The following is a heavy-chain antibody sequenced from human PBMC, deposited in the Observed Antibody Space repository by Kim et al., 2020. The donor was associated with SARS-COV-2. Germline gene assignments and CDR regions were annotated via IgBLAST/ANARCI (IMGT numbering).Heavy chain of an antibody. CDR2: IYYSGST. V-gene: IGHV4-31*03. CDR3: ARTPPCLGILTGYHDY. Sequence: SETLSLTCTVSGGSISSGGYYWSWIRQHPGKGLEWIGYIYYSGSTYYNPSLKSRVTISVDTSKNQFSLKLSSVTAADTAVYYCARTPPCLGILTGYHDYWGQGTLVTVSS. D-gene: IGHD3-9*01. CDR1: GGSISSGGYY. J-gene: IGHJ4*02.